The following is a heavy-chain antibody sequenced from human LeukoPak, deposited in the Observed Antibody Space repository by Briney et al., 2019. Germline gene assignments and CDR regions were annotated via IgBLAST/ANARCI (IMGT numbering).Heavy chain of an antibody. CDR2: ISYDGSNK. Sequence: GGSLRLSCAASVFTFSSYAMHWVRQAPGKGLEWVAVISYDGSNKYYADSVKGRFTISRDNSKNTLYLQMNSLRAEDTAVYYCARAVGATRYDAFDIWGQGTMVTVSS. V-gene: IGHV3-30*04. D-gene: IGHD1-26*01. CDR1: VFTFSSYA. CDR3: ARAVGATRYDAFDI. J-gene: IGHJ3*02.